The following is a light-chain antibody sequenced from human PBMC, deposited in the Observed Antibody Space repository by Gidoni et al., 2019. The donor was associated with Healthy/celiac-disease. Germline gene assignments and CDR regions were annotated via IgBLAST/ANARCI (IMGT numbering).Light chain of an antibody. J-gene: IGKJ1*01. CDR2: WAS. Sequence: DIVMTQSPYSLPVSLGARATVSCKSSQSVLYSSNNKNYLAWYQQKPGQPPMLLIYWASTRESGVPDRFSGSGSGTDFTLTISSLQAEDVAVYYCQQYYSTPWTFGQGTKVEIK. V-gene: IGKV4-1*01. CDR1: QSVLYSSNNKNY. CDR3: QQYYSTPWT.